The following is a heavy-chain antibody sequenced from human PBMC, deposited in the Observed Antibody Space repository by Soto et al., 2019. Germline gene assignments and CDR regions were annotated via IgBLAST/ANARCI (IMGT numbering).Heavy chain of an antibody. J-gene: IGHJ4*02. D-gene: IGHD4-17*01. CDR3: ATRRTKATY. CDR1: LFIVSDNS. Sequence: EVRLVQSGGGLVQPGGSLRLSCAASLFIVSDNSMSWVRQAPGTGLEWVSLIYSGGGTDYAESVKGRVTISRDKSKNTLYLQMNSLKAEDTGIYDGATRRTKATYWGQGTVVTVSS. V-gene: IGHV3-66*01. CDR2: IYSGGGT.